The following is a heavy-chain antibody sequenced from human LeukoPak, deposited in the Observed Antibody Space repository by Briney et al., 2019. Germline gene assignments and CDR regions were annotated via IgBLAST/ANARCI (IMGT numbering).Heavy chain of an antibody. CDR1: GFTFSSYA. Sequence: GGSLRLSCAASGFTFSSYAMSWVRQAPGKGLEWVSVIYSGGSTYYADSVKGRFTISRDNAKNTLYLQMNTLRVEDTAVYYCTRDLMDYDVSTGLHHYYMDVWGQGTTVTVSS. D-gene: IGHD3-9*01. CDR2: IYSGGST. CDR3: TRDLMDYDVSTGLHHYYMDV. J-gene: IGHJ6*02. V-gene: IGHV3-66*01.